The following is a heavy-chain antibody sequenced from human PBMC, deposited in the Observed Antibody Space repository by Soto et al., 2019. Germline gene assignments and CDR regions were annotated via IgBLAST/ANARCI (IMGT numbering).Heavy chain of an antibody. D-gene: IGHD5-18*01. J-gene: IGHJ6*02. V-gene: IGHV1-69*13. CDR1: GGTFSSYA. Sequence: SVKVSCKASGGTFSSYAISWVRQAPGQGLEWMGGIIPIFGTANYAQKFQGRVTITADESTSTAYMELSSLRSEDAAAYYCARVPIDSYGYRGDSYGMDVWGQGTTVTVSS. CDR3: ARVPIDSYGYRGDSYGMDV. CDR2: IIPIFGTA.